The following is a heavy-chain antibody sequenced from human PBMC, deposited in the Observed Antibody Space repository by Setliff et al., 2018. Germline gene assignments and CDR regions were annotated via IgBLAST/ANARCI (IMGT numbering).Heavy chain of an antibody. CDR1: GFMFSSYA. D-gene: IGHD1-1*01. CDR3: ARDQARWLVAAGTFDY. Sequence: GGSLRLSCAASGFMFSSYAMSWVRQAPGKGLEWVSLMSGGSSTQYADSVKGRFTISRDNSKNTLFLQMNSLRVDDTAIYYCARDQARWLVAAGTFDYWGQGVLVTVSS. V-gene: IGHV3-23*01. CDR2: MSGGSST. J-gene: IGHJ4*02.